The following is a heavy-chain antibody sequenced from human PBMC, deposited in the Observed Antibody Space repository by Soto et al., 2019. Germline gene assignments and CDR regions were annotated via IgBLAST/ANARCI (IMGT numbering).Heavy chain of an antibody. V-gene: IGHV4-59*01. CDR1: GSSISNYY. D-gene: IGHD5-18*01. CDR3: AKDSGYNYGYFRWFDP. CDR2: IFYSGST. J-gene: IGHJ5*02. Sequence: SETLSLTCTVSGSSISNYYWSWIRQPPGRGLEWIGHIFYSGSTNYNPALKSRVTISVDTSKSQFSLKLSSVTAADTTVYYCAKDSGYNYGYFRWFDPWGQGTLVTVSS.